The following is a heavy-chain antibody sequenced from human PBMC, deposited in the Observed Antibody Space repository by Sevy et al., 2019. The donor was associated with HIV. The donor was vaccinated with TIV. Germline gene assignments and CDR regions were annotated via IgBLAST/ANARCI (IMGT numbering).Heavy chain of an antibody. Sequence: GGSLRLSCTASGFSFSNYVMAWVRQAPGKGLELVSSVSPTSLSTYYAESVKGRFTISRDNSKNTLYLQMNSLRAEDTAIYYCAKLHSRMIPGNGALDYWGRGTLVTVSS. CDR2: VSPTSLST. V-gene: IGHV3-23*01. J-gene: IGHJ4*01. D-gene: IGHD3-16*01. CDR3: AKLHSRMIPGNGALDY. CDR1: GFSFSNYV.